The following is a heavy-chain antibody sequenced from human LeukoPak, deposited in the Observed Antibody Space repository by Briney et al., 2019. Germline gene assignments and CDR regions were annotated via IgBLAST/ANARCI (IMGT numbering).Heavy chain of an antibody. CDR1: GFTFSSYW. CDR2: IRQDGSQK. J-gene: IGHJ4*02. Sequence: PGGSLRLSCAASGFTFSSYWMSWVRQAPGKGLEWVATIRQDGSQKYYVDSVNGRFNISSDNANNSLYLQMNSLRAEDTAVYYCARVKNHRGIAVAGSDYWGQGTLVTVSS. D-gene: IGHD6-13*01. V-gene: IGHV3-7*01. CDR3: ARVKNHRGIAVAGSDY.